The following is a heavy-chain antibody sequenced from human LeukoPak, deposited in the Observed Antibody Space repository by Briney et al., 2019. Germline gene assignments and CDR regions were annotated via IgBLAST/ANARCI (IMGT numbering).Heavy chain of an antibody. D-gene: IGHD1-20*01. J-gene: IGHJ4*02. CDR3: ARVANWNDYFDH. V-gene: IGHV1-2*02. CDR2: INPNSGGT. Sequence: GASVKVSCKASGYTFTSYDINWVRQATGQGLEWMGWINPNSGGTNYAQKFQGRVTMTRDTSISTAYMELSRLRSDDTAVYYCARVANWNDYFDHWGQGTLVTVSS. CDR1: GYTFTSYD.